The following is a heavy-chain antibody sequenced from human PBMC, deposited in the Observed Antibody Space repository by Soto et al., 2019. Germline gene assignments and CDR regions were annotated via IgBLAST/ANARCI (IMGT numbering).Heavy chain of an antibody. CDR3: ARANYFESSGPFDH. D-gene: IGHD3-22*01. CDR1: GGSINTGDYD. CDR2: IYSSGST. Sequence: SETLSLTCPVSGGSINTGDYDWSWIRQPPGKGLEWIGYIYSSGSTYYNPSLKSRVTISRDTSKNQFSLKLSSVTAADTAVYYCARANYFESSGPFDHWGPGTLVTVSS. J-gene: IGHJ4*02. V-gene: IGHV4-30-4*01.